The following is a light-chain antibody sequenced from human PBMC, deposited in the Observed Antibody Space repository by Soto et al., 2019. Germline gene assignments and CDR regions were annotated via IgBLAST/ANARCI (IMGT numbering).Light chain of an antibody. Sequence: ENVLTQSPGTLSLSPGERATLSCRASESVSSIYVAWYQQKPGQAPTLLIYGASTRATGIPDRFSGSGSGTDFTLTIDRLEPEDFAVYYCQQYGASPETFGQGTRWIS. V-gene: IGKV3-20*01. CDR3: QQYGASPET. CDR1: ESVSSIY. J-gene: IGKJ1*01. CDR2: GAS.